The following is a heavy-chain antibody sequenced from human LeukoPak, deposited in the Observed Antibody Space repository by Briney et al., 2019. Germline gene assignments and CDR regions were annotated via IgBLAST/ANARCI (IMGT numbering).Heavy chain of an antibody. CDR2: IYHSGST. CDR1: GGSISSSSYY. J-gene: IGHJ4*02. Sequence: SETLSLTCTVSGGSISSSSYYWGWIRQPPGKGLEWIGSIYHSGSTYYNPSLKSRVTISVDTSKNQFSLKLSSVTAADTAVCYCARDLAIVATHLFDYWGQGTLVTVSS. D-gene: IGHD5-12*01. V-gene: IGHV4-39*07. CDR3: ARDLAIVATHLFDY.